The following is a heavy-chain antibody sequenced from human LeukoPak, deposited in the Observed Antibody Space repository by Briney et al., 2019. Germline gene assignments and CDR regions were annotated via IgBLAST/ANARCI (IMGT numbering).Heavy chain of an antibody. J-gene: IGHJ4*02. V-gene: IGHV3-48*02. CDR1: GFTFSSYS. Sequence: GGSLRLSCAASGFTFSSYSLNWVRQAPGKGLEWVSYISSSSTTIYYADSVKGRFTVSRDNAKHSLYLQMNSLRDEDTAVYYCATFRDYWGQGTLGTVSS. D-gene: IGHD3-10*01. CDR3: ATFRDY. CDR2: ISSSSTTI.